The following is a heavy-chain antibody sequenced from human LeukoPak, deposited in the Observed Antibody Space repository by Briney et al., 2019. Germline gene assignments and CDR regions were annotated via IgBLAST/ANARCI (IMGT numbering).Heavy chain of an antibody. J-gene: IGHJ3*02. D-gene: IGHD1-26*01. V-gene: IGHV1-18*01. CDR2: IRAHSGNT. CDR3: AKDRGGRYSGIYPIRAFDI. CDR1: GYTFTSYG. Sequence: GASVKVSCKASGYTFTSYGISWVRQAPGQGLEWMGRIRAHSGNTNYVQKFQDRVTMTTDTSKSTVYLELRSLGSGDTAVYYCAKDRGGRYSGIYPIRAFDIWGQGTLVTVSS.